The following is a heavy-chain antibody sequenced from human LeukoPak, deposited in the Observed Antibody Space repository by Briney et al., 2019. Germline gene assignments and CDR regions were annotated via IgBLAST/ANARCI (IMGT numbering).Heavy chain of an antibody. J-gene: IGHJ4*02. D-gene: IGHD4-17*01. CDR3: AKDLYGDYGRGIDY. V-gene: IGHV3-30*02. Sequence: PGGSLRLSCAASRFSFSKYGMHWVRQAPGKGLEWVAFIRYDGTNKYYVDSVKGRFTISRDNSKNTLYLQMNSLRAEDTAVYYCAKDLYGDYGRGIDYWGQGTLVTVPS. CDR1: RFSFSKYG. CDR2: IRYDGTNK.